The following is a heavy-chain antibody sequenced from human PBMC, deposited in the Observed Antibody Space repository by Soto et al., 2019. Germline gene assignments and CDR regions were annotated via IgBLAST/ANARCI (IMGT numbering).Heavy chain of an antibody. CDR2: ISDDGRNK. CDR1: RFTFSSYG. J-gene: IGHJ4*02. Sequence: GGSRRLSCAGSRFTFSSYGTHWFPHAPGNVLEWLAVISDDGRNKYYADSVKGRFTISRDNSKNTLYLQMNSLRAEDTALYYCAKPRVPGVLSFNYYYFDCLRQGTMVA. D-gene: IGHD1-7*01. CDR3: AKPRVPGVLSFNYYYFDC. V-gene: IGHV3-30*18.